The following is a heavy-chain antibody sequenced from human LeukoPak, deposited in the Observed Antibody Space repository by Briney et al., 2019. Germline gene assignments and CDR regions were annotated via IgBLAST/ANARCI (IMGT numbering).Heavy chain of an antibody. CDR2: IIPIFGTA. CDR3: ARAVVPAAGDAFDI. CDR1: GGTFSSYA. J-gene: IGHJ3*02. Sequence: SVKVSCKASGGTFSSYAISWVRQAPGQGLEWMGGIIPIFGTANYAQKFQGRVTITTDESTSTAYMELSSLRSEDTAVYYRARAVVPAAGDAFDIWGQGTMVTVSS. D-gene: IGHD2-2*01. V-gene: IGHV1-69*05.